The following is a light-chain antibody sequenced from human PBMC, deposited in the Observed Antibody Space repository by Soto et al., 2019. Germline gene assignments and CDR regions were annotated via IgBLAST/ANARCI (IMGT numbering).Light chain of an antibody. Sequence: QSALTQPPSVSGAPGQRVTISCTGSSSNIGAGYDVHWYQQLPGTAPKLLIYGNSNRPSGVPDRFSGSKSGTSASLAITGLQAEDEADYYCQSYDSSLRVWVFGGGTQLTVL. CDR1: SSNIGAGYD. CDR3: QSYDSSLRVWV. V-gene: IGLV1-40*01. J-gene: IGLJ3*02. CDR2: GNS.